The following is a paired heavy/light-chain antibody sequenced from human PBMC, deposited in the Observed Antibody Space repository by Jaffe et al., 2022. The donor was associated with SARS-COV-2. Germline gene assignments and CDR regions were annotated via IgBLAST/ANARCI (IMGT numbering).Heavy chain of an antibody. V-gene: IGHV3-23*01. CDR3: AKDLRVARLGNHYDY. J-gene: IGHJ4*02. CDR2: ISGNGRET. CDR1: GFTFTTFA. D-gene: IGHD3-10*01. Sequence: VQLLESGGGLVQPGGSLRLSCAASGFTFTTFAMTWVRQAPGKGLEWVSLISGNGRETHYADSVKGRFTIVRDNSKNMLYLQMNSLRAEDTAVYYCAKDLRVARLGNHYDYWGQGTLVTVSS.
Light chain of an antibody. V-gene: IGKV3-15*01. J-gene: IGKJ3*01. CDR3: QQYNDWPLT. CDR1: QSVGSN. CDR2: GAS. Sequence: EIVMTQSPATLSVSPGDRATLSCRASQSVGSNLAWYQQKPGLAPRLLIYGASTRATGIPASFSGSGSGTEFTLTISSLQSEDFAVYYCQQYNDWPLTFGPGTKVDI.